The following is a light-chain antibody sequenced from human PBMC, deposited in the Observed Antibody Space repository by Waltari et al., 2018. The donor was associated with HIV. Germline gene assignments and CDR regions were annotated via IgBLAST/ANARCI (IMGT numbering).Light chain of an antibody. V-gene: IGLV2-23*02. J-gene: IGLJ2*01. CDR1: NHYNH. Sequence: QSALTQPASVSGSPGQSITISCSGTNHYNHVSWYHQYPGKAPNLLLYDVSKRPSGVSNRFSGSKSGNTASLTISGLQAEDEGDYHCCSYAGGSTLVFGGGTKLTVL. CDR2: DVS. CDR3: CSYAGGSTLV.